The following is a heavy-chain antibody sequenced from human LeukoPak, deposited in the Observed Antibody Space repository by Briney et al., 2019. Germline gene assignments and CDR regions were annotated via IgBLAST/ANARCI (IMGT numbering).Heavy chain of an antibody. J-gene: IGHJ5*02. V-gene: IGHV4-4*02. Sequence: PSGTLSLTCAVSGGSISSSNWWSWVRQPSGKGLEWIGEIYHSGSTNYNPSLKSRVTISVDKSKNQFSLKLSSVTAADTAVYYCASLMDIVVVPAASTWGQGTLVTVSS. CDR2: IYHSGST. CDR1: GGSISSSNW. CDR3: ASLMDIVVVPAAST. D-gene: IGHD2-2*03.